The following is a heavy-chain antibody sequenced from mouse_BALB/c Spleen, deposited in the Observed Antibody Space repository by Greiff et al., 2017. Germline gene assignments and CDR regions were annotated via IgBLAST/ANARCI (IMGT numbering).Heavy chain of an antibody. CDR3: TRGSSGWPYAMDY. CDR1: GFTFSNYW. D-gene: IGHD3-1*01. V-gene: IGHV6-6*02. Sequence: EVKVEESGGGLVQPGGSMKLSCVASGFTFSNYWMNWVRQSPEKGLEWVAEIRLKSNNYATHYAESVKGRFTISRDDSKSSVYLQMNNLRAEDTGIYYCTRGSSGWPYAMDYWGQGTSVTVSS. CDR2: IRLKSNNYAT. J-gene: IGHJ4*01.